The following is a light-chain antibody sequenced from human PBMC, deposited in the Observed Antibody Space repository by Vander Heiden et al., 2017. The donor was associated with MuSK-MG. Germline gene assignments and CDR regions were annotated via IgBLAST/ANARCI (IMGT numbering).Light chain of an antibody. CDR1: QSINNW. Sequence: DIQMTQSPSTLSASVGDRVTITCRASQSINNWLAWYQQKPGQAPNLLIYRASSLDSGVPSRFSGSGSGREFTLIISSLQPEDFATYYCQHENSPSWTFGQGTKVEI. CDR3: QHENSPSWT. V-gene: IGKV1-5*03. CDR2: RAS. J-gene: IGKJ1*01.